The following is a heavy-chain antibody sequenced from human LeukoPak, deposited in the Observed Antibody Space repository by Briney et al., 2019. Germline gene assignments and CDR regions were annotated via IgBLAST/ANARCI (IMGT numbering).Heavy chain of an antibody. D-gene: IGHD4-17*01. Sequence: GGSLRLSCAASGFTFSSYEMNWVRQAPGKGLEWVSYISSSGSTIYYADSVKGRFTISRDNAKNSLYLQMNSLRAEDTAVYYCARDVGSYLHIEDHGDYGYWGQGTLVTVSS. V-gene: IGHV3-48*03. CDR3: ARDVGSYLHIEDHGDYGY. CDR2: ISSSGSTI. CDR1: GFTFSSYE. J-gene: IGHJ4*02.